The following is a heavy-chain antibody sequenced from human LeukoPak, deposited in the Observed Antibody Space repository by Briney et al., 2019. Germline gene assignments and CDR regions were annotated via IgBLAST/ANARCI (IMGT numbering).Heavy chain of an antibody. CDR3: ARDHTPLRGYRNFPDY. J-gene: IGHJ4*02. CDR1: GGTFSSYA. CDR2: ISAYNGNT. V-gene: IGHV1-18*01. D-gene: IGHD5-18*01. Sequence: ASVTVSCKASGGTFSSYAISWVRQAPGQGLEWMGWISAYNGNTNYAQKLQGRVTMTTDTSTSTAYMELRSLRSDDTAVYYCARDHTPLRGYRNFPDYWGQGTLVTVSS.